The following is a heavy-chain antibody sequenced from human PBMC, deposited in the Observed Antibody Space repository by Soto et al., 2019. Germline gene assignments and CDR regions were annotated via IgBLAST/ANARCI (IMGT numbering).Heavy chain of an antibody. V-gene: IGHV4-34*01. Sequence: QVQVQQWGAGLLKFSETLSLTCAVNGGSFSGWHWNWIRQPPGKGLEWIGEASHTGGTNYNPSLESRVTISVDRSRIQVSLKLTSVSAADTAVYYCARSRNLDGWGPGTTVIVSS. CDR2: ASHTGGT. CDR1: GGSFSGWH. D-gene: IGHD1-1*01. CDR3: ARSRNLDG. J-gene: IGHJ6*02.